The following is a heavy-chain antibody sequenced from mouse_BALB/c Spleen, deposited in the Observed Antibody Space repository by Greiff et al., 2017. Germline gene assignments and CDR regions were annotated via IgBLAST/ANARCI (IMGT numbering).Heavy chain of an antibody. D-gene: IGHD2-10*02. CDR2: IYPSDSYT. Sequence: QVQLQQPGAELVRPGASVKLSCKASGYTFTSYWINWVKQRPGQGLEWIGNIYPSDSYTNYNQKFKDKATLTVDKSSSTAYMQLSSPTSEDSAVYYCTKYGNYGDAMDYWGQGTSVTVSS. V-gene: IGHV1-69*02. CDR3: TKYGNYGDAMDY. J-gene: IGHJ4*01. CDR1: GYTFTSYW.